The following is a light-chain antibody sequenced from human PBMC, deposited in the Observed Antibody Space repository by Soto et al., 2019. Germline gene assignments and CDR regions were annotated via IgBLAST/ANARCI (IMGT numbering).Light chain of an antibody. CDR1: SSDFGGYNY. CDR3: CSYAGSFYV. J-gene: IGLJ1*01. CDR2: DVS. Sequence: QSALTQPRSVSGSPGQSVTISCTGTSSDFGGYNYVSWYQQHPGKAPKLMIYDVSERPSGVPDRFSGSKSGNTASLTISGLQAEDEADYYCCSYAGSFYVFGSGTKGTVL. V-gene: IGLV2-11*01.